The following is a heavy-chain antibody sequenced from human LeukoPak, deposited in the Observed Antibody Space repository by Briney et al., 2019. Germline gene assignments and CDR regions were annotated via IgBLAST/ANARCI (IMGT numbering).Heavy chain of an antibody. D-gene: IGHD3-10*01. CDR3: AKVPYSDYGSGRPPFMDV. J-gene: IGHJ6*02. CDR1: GFPFSNYA. Sequence: GGSLRLSCAASGFPFSNYAMSWVRQAPGKGLEWVSTISDSGGSTYYADSVKGRFTISRDNSKNTLYLQMNSLRAEDTAIHYCAKVPYSDYGSGRPPFMDVWGQGTTVAVSS. V-gene: IGHV3-23*01. CDR2: ISDSGGST.